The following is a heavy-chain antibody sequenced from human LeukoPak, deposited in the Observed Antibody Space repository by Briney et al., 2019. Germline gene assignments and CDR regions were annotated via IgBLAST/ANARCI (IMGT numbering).Heavy chain of an antibody. V-gene: IGHV3-15*01. J-gene: IGHJ4*02. D-gene: IGHD6-13*01. CDR1: GSGFSFSNAW. Sequence: GGSLRLSCAASGSGFSFSNAWMTWVRQAPGKGLEWVGRIKSKGDGGTTDYAAPVKGRFTMSRDDSKSTLYLQMNSLKVEDTAIYYCSTDWYDYWDQGTLVTVSS. CDR2: IKSKGDGGTT. CDR3: STDWYDY.